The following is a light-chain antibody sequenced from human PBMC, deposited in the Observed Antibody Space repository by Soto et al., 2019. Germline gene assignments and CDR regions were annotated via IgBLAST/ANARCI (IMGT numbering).Light chain of an antibody. Sequence: QSVLTQPPSVSGAPGQRVTISCTGSSSNIGAGYDVHWYQQLPGTAPKLLIFININRPSGVPDRFSGSKSGTSASLAITGLRAADEADYYCQSYDSSLSGYVFGTGTKLTVL. J-gene: IGLJ1*01. CDR1: SSNIGAGYD. CDR2: INI. V-gene: IGLV1-40*01. CDR3: QSYDSSLSGYV.